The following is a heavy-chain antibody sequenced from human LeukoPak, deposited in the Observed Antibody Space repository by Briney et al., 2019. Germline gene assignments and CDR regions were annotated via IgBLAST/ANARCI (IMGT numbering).Heavy chain of an antibody. CDR2: ISGSGSTT. CDR1: GFTFSSYV. V-gene: IGHV3-23*01. Sequence: PGGSLRLSCAASGFTFSSYVMSWVRQAPGKGLEWVSSISGSGSTTYYADTVKGRFTISRDNSKNTLYLQMNSLRGEDTALYYCAKTGGTYYGSDYWAREPWSPSPQ. D-gene: IGHD1-26*01. CDR3: AKTGGTYYGSDY. J-gene: IGHJ4*02.